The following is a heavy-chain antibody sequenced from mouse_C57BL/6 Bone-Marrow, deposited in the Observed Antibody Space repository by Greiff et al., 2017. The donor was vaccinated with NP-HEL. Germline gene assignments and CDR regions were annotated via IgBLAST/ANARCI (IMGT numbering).Heavy chain of an antibody. CDR3: ARGYYGSYYFDY. D-gene: IGHD1-1*01. Sequence: EVQLQQSGPELVKPGASVKMSCKASGYTFTDYNMHWVKQSHGKSLEWIGYINPNNGGTSYNQKFKGKATLTVNKSSSTAYMELRSLTSEDSAVYYCARGYYGSYYFDYWGQGTTLTVSS. J-gene: IGHJ2*01. CDR2: INPNNGGT. CDR1: GYTFTDYN. V-gene: IGHV1-22*01.